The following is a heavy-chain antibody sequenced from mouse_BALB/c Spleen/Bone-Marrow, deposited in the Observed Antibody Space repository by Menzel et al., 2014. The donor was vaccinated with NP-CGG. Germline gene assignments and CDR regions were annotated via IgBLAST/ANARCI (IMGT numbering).Heavy chain of an antibody. V-gene: IGHV1S34*01. CDR2: ISCYNGAT. J-gene: IGHJ4*01. Sequence: LVKTGASVKISCKASGYSFTGYHMHWVKQSHGKSLEWIGYISCYNGATRYNQKFKGKATFTVDTSSSTAHMQFNSLTSEDSAVYFCAGGGTMISTDAMDYWGQGTSVTVSS. D-gene: IGHD2-4*01. CDR1: GYSFTGYH. CDR3: AGGGTMISTDAMDY.